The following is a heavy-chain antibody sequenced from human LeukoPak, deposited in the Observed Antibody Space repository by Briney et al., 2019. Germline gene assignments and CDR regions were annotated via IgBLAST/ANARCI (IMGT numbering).Heavy chain of an antibody. CDR3: ASTGYSGYESNY. Sequence: SETLSLTCTVSGGSISSYYWSWIRQPPGKGLEWIGYIYYSGSTSYNPSLKSRVTISVDTSKNQFSLKLSSVTAADTAVYYCASTGYSGYESNYWGQGTLVTVSS. CDR1: GGSISSYY. V-gene: IGHV4-59*01. CDR2: IYYSGST. J-gene: IGHJ4*02. D-gene: IGHD5-12*01.